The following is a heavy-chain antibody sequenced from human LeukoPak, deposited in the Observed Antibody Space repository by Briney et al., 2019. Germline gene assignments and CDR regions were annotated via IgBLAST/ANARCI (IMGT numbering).Heavy chain of an antibody. CDR1: GGSISSSSYY. CDR3: ARSQNYYGSGDY. Sequence: SETLSLTCTVSGGSISSSSYYWGWIRQPPGKGLEWIGSIYYSGSTYYNPSLKSRVTISVDTSKNQFSLKLSSVTAADTAVYYCARSQNYYGSGDYWSQGTLVTVSS. V-gene: IGHV4-39*01. CDR2: IYYSGST. D-gene: IGHD3-10*01. J-gene: IGHJ4*02.